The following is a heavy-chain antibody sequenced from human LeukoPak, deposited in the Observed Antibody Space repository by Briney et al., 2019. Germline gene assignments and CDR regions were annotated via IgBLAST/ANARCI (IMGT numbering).Heavy chain of an antibody. Sequence: SETLSLTCADPGGSISSYYWSSIRQPPGKGLEWIWYINYSGGTNYNPSLKSRVTISSDTSKHQFSGKLRSLASAPTALYYCTRGRRITGTTDFDYWGQGTLVTVSS. V-gene: IGHV4-59*01. CDR1: GGSISSYY. CDR3: TRGRRITGTTDFDY. J-gene: IGHJ4*02. CDR2: INYSGGT. D-gene: IGHD1-20*01.